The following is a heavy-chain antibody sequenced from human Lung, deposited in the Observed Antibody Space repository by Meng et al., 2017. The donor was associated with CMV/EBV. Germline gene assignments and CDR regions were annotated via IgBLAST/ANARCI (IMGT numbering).Heavy chain of an antibody. D-gene: IGHD3-3*01. CDR2: IYYSGST. CDR3: ARFTIFGVVMDRMDV. Sequence: GSXRLXCTVSGGSISSYYWSWIRQPPGKGLEWIGCIYYSGSTNYNPSLKSRVTISVDMSKNQFSLKLSSVAAADTAVYYCARFTIFGVVMDRMDVWGQGTTVTVSS. CDR1: GGSISSYY. V-gene: IGHV4-59*01. J-gene: IGHJ6*02.